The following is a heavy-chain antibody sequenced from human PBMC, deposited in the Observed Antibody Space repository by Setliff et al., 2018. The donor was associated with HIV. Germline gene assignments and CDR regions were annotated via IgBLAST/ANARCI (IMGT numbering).Heavy chain of an antibody. J-gene: IGHJ4*02. CDR2: IKEDGSEK. D-gene: IGHD3-10*01. Sequence: GGSLRLSCGASGFTFGNYWMTWVRQAPGRGLECVANIKEDGSEKYYVDSVKGRFTISRDNAKDSLYLQMNNLRAEDTAVYYCAKTSRVREYNSPFDSWGQGTLVTVSS. V-gene: IGHV3-7*01. CDR1: GFTFGNYW. CDR3: AKTSRVREYNSPFDS.